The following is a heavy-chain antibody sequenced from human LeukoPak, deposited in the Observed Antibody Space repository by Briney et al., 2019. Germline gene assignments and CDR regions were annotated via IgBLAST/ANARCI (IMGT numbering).Heavy chain of an antibody. CDR1: AFTVINNG. CDR2: ISGDGGST. CDR3: AKGLVNYGDYAIDACDI. D-gene: IGHD4-17*01. V-gene: IGHV3-43*02. J-gene: IGHJ3*02. Sequence: GGSLSLSCAASAFTVINNGMHWVRQAPGKGLEWVSLISGDGGSTYYADSVKGRFTISRDNNKNSLYLQMNSLRTEDTALYYCAKGLVNYGDYAIDACDIRG.